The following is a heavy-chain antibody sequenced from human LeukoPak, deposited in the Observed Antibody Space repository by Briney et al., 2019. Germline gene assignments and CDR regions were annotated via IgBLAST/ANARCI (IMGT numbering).Heavy chain of an antibody. V-gene: IGHV1-69*13. CDR2: TIPIFGTA. CDR1: GGTFSSYA. CDR3: ARVVGATGAFDI. J-gene: IGHJ3*02. Sequence: ASVKVSCKASGGTFSSYAISWVRQAPGQGLEWMGGTIPIFGTANYAQKFQGRVTITADESTSTAYMELSSLRSEDTAVYYCARVVGATGAFDIWGQGTMVTVSS. D-gene: IGHD1-26*01.